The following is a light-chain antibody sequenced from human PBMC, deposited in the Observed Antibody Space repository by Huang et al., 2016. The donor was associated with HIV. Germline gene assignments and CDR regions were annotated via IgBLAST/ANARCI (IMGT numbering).Light chain of an antibody. J-gene: IGKJ4*01. CDR3: QQSYFTPLT. Sequence: DIQMTQSPSSLSASVGDRVTITCRASQTISTYLTWYQQKPGKATKLLIYGASSLQSGVPSRFSGSGSGTDFTLTISSLQPEDFATYYCQQSYFTPLTFGGGTRLEIK. CDR1: QTISTY. V-gene: IGKV1-39*01. CDR2: GAS.